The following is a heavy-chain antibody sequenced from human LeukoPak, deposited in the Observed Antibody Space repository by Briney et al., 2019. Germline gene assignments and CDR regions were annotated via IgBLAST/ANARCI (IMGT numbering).Heavy chain of an antibody. V-gene: IGHV4-59*12. Sequence: SETLSLTCTVSGGSISNDYWSWIRQPPGKGLEWIGYIYYSGDTNYNPSLKSRVTISVDTSKNQFSLKLSSVTAADTAVYYCAREGYCSGGSCYFYYWGQGTLVTVSS. CDR2: IYYSGDT. D-gene: IGHD2-15*01. CDR1: GGSISNDY. J-gene: IGHJ4*02. CDR3: AREGYCSGGSCYFYY.